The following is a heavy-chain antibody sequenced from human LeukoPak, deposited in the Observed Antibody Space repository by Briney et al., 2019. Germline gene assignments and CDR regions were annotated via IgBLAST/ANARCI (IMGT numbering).Heavy chain of an antibody. J-gene: IGHJ4*02. CDR3: ARWGTYGSGSYLESG. Sequence: GGSLRLSCAASGFTFDDYGMSWVRQAPGKGLEWVSGINWNGGSTGYADSVKGRFTISRDNAKNSLYLQMNSLRAEDTAVYYCARWGTYGSGSYLESGWGQGTLVTVSS. D-gene: IGHD3-10*01. CDR2: INWNGGST. V-gene: IGHV3-20*04. CDR1: GFTFDDYG.